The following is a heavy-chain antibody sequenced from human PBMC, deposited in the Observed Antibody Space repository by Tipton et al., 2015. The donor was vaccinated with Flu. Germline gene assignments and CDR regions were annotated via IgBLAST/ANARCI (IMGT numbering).Heavy chain of an antibody. CDR3: ARRRDGTFTYDY. CDR1: GYSIGSGYY. CDR2: IYHSGTT. V-gene: IGHV4-38-2*01. D-gene: IGHD1-26*01. J-gene: IGHJ4*02. Sequence: LRLSCAVSGYSIGSGYYWGWIRQAPGKGLEWIASIYHSGTTYYNPSLKSRVTISLGTSKNQFSLKLSSVTAADTAVYYCARRRDGTFTYDYWGQGTLVTVSS.